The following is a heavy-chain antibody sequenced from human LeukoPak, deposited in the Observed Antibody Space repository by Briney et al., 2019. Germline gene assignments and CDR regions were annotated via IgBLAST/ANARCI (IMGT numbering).Heavy chain of an antibody. CDR1: GFTFSSYG. CDR3: AKSTTVTQRGYFDY. V-gene: IGHV3-30*18. D-gene: IGHD4-17*01. CDR2: ISYDGSNK. J-gene: IGHJ4*02. Sequence: PGRSLRLSCAASGFTFSSYGMHWVRQAPAKELEWVAIISYDGSNKYYADSVKGRFTISRDNSKNTLYLQMNSLRAEDTAVYYCAKSTTVTQRGYFDYWGQGTLVTVSS.